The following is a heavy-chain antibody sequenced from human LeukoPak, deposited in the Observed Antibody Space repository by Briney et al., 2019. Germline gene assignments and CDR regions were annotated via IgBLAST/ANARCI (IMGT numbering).Heavy chain of an antibody. CDR3: ASRDANTAAAFDI. D-gene: IGHD2-21*02. CDR1: GGSISSYS. Sequence: SETLSLTCTVSGGSISSYSWSWIRQPAGKGLEWIGHMYTSGITNYNPSLKSRATMSVDTSKKQFSLKLSSVTAADTAVYYCASRDANTAAAFDIWGQGTMLTVSS. CDR2: MYTSGIT. V-gene: IGHV4-4*07. J-gene: IGHJ3*02.